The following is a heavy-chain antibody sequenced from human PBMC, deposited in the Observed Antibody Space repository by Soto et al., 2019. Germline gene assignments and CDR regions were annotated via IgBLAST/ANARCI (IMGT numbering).Heavy chain of an antibody. V-gene: IGHV3-30-3*01. J-gene: IGHJ6*02. CDR1: GFTFSSYA. Sequence: GGSLRLSCAASGFTFSSYAMHWVRQAPGKGLEWVAVISYDGSNKYYADSVKGRFTISRDNSKNTLYLQMNSLRAEDTAVYYCATAYSSSSQYYYYGMDVWGQGTTVTVSS. CDR3: ATAYSSSSQYYYYGMDV. CDR2: ISYDGSNK. D-gene: IGHD6-6*01.